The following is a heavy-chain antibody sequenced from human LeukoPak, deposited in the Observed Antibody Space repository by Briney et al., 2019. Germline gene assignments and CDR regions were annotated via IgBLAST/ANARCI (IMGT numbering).Heavy chain of an antibody. CDR3: ARDINRYCSSTSCYIRIFDY. CDR1: GFTFSDYY. CDR2: ISSSGSTI. J-gene: IGHJ4*02. V-gene: IGHV3-11*01. Sequence: GGSLRLSCAASGFTFSDYYMSWIRQAPGKGLEWVSYISSSGSTIYYADSAKGRFTISRDNAKNSLYLQMNSLRAEDTAVYYCARDINRYCSSTSCYIRIFDYWGQGTLVTVSS. D-gene: IGHD2-2*02.